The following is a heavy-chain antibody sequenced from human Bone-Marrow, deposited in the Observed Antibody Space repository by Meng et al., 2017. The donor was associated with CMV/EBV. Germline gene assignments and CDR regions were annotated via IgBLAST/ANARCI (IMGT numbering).Heavy chain of an antibody. CDR1: GFTFSDYY. Sequence: GESLKISCAASGFTFSDYYMNWIRQAPGKGLEWVALISYDDSNIYYADSVKGRFTISRDNSKNTLYLQMNSLRPDDTAVYYCVRGWIYCSSSSCVVDYWGQGTLVTVSS. V-gene: IGHV3-30-3*01. J-gene: IGHJ4*02. D-gene: IGHD2-2*01. CDR2: ISYDDSNI. CDR3: VRGWIYCSSSSCVVDY.